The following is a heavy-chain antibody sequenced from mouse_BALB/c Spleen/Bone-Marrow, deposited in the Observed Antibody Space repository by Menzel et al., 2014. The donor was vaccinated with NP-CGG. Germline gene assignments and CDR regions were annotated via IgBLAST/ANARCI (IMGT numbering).Heavy chain of an antibody. CDR3: ARGGISIDY. J-gene: IGHJ2*01. CDR1: GYAFSIYW. Sequence: AQLQESGAELVRPGSSVKISCKASGYAFSIYWMNWVKQRPGQGLEWIGQIYPGDGDTDYNGKFKGKATLTADGSSSTAYMQLNSLTSEDSAVYFCARGGISIDYWGQGTTLTVSS. CDR2: IYPGDGDT. V-gene: IGHV1-80*01.